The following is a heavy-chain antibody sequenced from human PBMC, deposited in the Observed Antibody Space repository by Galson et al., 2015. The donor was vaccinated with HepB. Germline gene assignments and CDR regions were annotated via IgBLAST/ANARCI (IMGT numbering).Heavy chain of an antibody. J-gene: IGHJ6*03. Sequence: TLSLTCTVSGGSIGSGSYYWSWIRQPAGKGLEWIGRIYTSGCTNYNPSLKSRVTMSVDTSKNQFSLKLSSVTAADTAVYYCARGPSEEVDYYMDVWGKGTTVTVSS. D-gene: IGHD1-26*01. V-gene: IGHV4-61*02. CDR1: GGSIGSGSYY. CDR2: IYTSGCT. CDR3: ARGPSEEVDYYMDV.